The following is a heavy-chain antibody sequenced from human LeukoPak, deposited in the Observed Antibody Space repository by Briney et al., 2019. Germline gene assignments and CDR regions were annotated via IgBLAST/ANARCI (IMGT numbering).Heavy chain of an antibody. J-gene: IGHJ5*02. D-gene: IGHD2/OR15-2a*01. V-gene: IGHV3-7*01. CDR1: GFTLSRYW. CDR2: INEDGGER. CDR3: ARDFYQRQQEPNWFDP. Sequence: QSGGSLRLSCAASGFTLSRYWMSWVRQAPGKGLEWVANINEDGGERHYVDTVKGRFTISRDNAKNSLYLQMNSLRAEDTAVYYCARDFYQRQQEPNWFDPWGQGTLVTVSS.